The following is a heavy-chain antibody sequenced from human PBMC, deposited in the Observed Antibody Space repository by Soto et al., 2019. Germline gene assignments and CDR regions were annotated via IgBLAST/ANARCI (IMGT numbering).Heavy chain of an antibody. CDR2: IYYSGST. Sequence: QVQLQESGPGLVKPSQTLSLTCTVSGGSISSGDYYWSWIRQPPGKGLEWIGYIYYSGSTYYNPSLKSRVTISVDTSKNQFSLKLSSVTAADTAVYYCARGGTRGYSGYEPFDYWGQGTLVTVSS. CDR3: ARGGTRGYSGYEPFDY. D-gene: IGHD5-12*01. J-gene: IGHJ4*02. CDR1: GGSISSGDYY. V-gene: IGHV4-30-4*01.